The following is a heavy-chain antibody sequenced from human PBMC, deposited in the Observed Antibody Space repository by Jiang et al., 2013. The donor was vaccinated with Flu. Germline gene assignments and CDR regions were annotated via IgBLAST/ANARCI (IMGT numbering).Heavy chain of an antibody. D-gene: IGHD6-19*01. CDR1: GFTFNDYA. CDR2: ISGSGRIT. CDR3: AKEALGGWYTARVDS. J-gene: IGHJ4*02. V-gene: IGHV3-23*04. Sequence: QLVESGGDLVXPGGSLRLSCGTSGFTFNDYAMSWVRQAPGKGLEWVSAISGSGRITYYADSVKGRFTISRDDAKNTLHLQMNSLRADDTAVYYCAKEALGGWYTARVDSWGQGTLVTVSS.